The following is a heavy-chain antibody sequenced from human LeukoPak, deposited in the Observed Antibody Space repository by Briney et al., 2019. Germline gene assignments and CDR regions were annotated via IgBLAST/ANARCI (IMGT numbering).Heavy chain of an antibody. CDR3: TTDVIESRYYYDSSGYRGGFDI. J-gene: IGHJ3*02. V-gene: IGHV1-24*01. Sequence: GASVKVSCKVSGYTLTELSIHWVRQTPGKGLEWMGGYDPEDGQTVYAEKFRGRVTMTEDTPTDTAYMELSSLRSEDTAMYFCTTDVIESRYYYDSSGYRGGFDIWGQGTMITVSS. D-gene: IGHD3-22*01. CDR1: GYTLTELS. CDR2: YDPEDGQT.